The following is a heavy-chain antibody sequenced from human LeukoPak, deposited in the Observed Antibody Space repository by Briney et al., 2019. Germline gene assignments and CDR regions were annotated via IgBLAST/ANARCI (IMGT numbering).Heavy chain of an antibody. J-gene: IGHJ5*02. CDR3: ARRGNWFDA. V-gene: IGHV3-21*01. Sequence: GGSLRLSCAASGFTFSSYAMHWVRQGPGKGREWVSSISSGSSYIYYADSVKGRFTISRDNAKNSLYLQMNSLRAEDTAVYYCARRGNWFDAWGQGTLVTVSS. CDR2: ISSGSSYI. CDR1: GFTFSSYA.